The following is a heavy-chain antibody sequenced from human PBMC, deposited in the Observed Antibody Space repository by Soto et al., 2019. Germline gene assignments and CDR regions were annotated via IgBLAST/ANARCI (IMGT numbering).Heavy chain of an antibody. Sequence: SETLSLTCTVSGGSVSSGNYYWSWIRQPPGKGLEWIGYIYHSGSTNYNPSLKSRVTMSLDTSKNQFSLKLSSVTAADTAVYYCARDKHYSGYDFISRFDYWGQGTLVPVSS. CDR3: ARDKHYSGYDFISRFDY. J-gene: IGHJ4*02. CDR1: GGSVSSGNYY. D-gene: IGHD5-12*01. CDR2: IYHSGST. V-gene: IGHV4-61*01.